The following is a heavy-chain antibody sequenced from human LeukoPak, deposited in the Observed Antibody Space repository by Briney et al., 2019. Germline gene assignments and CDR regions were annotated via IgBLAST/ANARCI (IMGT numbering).Heavy chain of an antibody. D-gene: IGHD3-10*01. V-gene: IGHV3-48*03. CDR2: ISSSVTTI. CDR1: GFTFTNYE. CDR3: ARRGSYYYFGMDV. Sequence: PVGSLRLSCAASGFTFTNYEMNWVRQSPGKGLEWVSYISSSVTTIYYADSVKGRFTISRDNANNSLHLQMNSLRAADTAVYYCARRGSYYYFGMDVWGQGTTVTVSS. J-gene: IGHJ6*02.